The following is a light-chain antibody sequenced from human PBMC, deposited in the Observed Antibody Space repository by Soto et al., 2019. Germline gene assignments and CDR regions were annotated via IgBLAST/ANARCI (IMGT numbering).Light chain of an antibody. CDR2: DVS. CDR3: SSYTSSSTHNYV. CDR1: SSDVGGYHY. J-gene: IGLJ1*01. V-gene: IGLV2-14*01. Sequence: QSALTQPASVSGSPGQSITISCTGSSSDVGGYHYVSWYQQHPGKAPKLMIYDVSNRPSGVSNRFSGSKSGNTASLTISGLQAEDEAEYYCSSYTSSSTHNYVFGTGTKVTVL.